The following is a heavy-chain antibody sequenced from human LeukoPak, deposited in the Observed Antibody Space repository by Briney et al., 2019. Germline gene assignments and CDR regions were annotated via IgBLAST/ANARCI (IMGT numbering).Heavy chain of an antibody. Sequence: PGGSLRLSCAASGFTFSSYAMHWVRQAPGKGLEYVSAISSNGGSTYYANPVKGRFTISRDNSKNTLYLQMGSLRAEDMAVYYCARDNWVYDSSGYYSYYFDYWGQGTLVTVSS. V-gene: IGHV3-64*01. D-gene: IGHD3-22*01. CDR2: ISSNGGST. CDR1: GFTFSSYA. CDR3: ARDNWVYDSSGYYSYYFDY. J-gene: IGHJ4*02.